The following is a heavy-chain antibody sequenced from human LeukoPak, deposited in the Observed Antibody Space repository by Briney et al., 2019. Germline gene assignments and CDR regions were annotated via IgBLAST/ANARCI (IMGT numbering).Heavy chain of an antibody. D-gene: IGHD6-6*01. Sequence: GGSLRLSCAASGFTFSDYYMSWIRQAPGKGLEWVSYISSSGSTIYYADSVKGRFTISRDNSKNTLYLQMNSLRAEDTAVYYCARESQLVLFDYWGQGTLVTVSS. J-gene: IGHJ4*02. CDR3: ARESQLVLFDY. CDR1: GFTFSDYY. CDR2: ISSSGSTI. V-gene: IGHV3-11*04.